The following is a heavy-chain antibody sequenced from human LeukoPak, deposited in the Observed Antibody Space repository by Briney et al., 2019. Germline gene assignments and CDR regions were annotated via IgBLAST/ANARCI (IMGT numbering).Heavy chain of an antibody. D-gene: IGHD3-16*01. J-gene: IGHJ4*02. V-gene: IGHV1-2*06. CDR1: GYTFSDVTDYH. CDR3: VRDFWGTYDY. CDR2: LNPKIGDT. Sequence: GSSVKVSCKASGYTFSDVTDYHLHWVRQAPGQGLEWVGRLNPKIGDTYYAQKFQGRVTITGDTSINTAYMELRSLRSDDTAMYYCVRDFWGTYDYWGQGTLVTVSS.